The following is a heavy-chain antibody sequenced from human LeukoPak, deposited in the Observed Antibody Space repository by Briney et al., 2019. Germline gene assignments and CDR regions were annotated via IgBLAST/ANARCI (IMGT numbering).Heavy chain of an antibody. Sequence: ASVKVSCKASGYTFTGYYMHWVRQAPGQGLEWMGWINPNSGGTNYAQKFQGRVTMTRDTSISTAYMELSRLRSDDTAVYYCARVSVVITRAFDIWGQGTMVTVSS. CDR3: ARVSVVITRAFDI. V-gene: IGHV1-2*02. CDR2: INPNSGGT. D-gene: IGHD3-22*01. J-gene: IGHJ3*02. CDR1: GYTFTGYY.